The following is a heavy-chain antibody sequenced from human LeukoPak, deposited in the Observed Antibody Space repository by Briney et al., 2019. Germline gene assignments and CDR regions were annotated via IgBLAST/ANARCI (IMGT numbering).Heavy chain of an antibody. CDR1: GYKFTSYW. V-gene: IGHV5-51*01. CDR2: IYPGDSDT. CDR3: ARLMTLVAALDQ. J-gene: IGHJ4*02. Sequence: GESLKISCKGSGYKFTSYWIGWVRQMPGKGLEWMGIIYPGDSDTRYSPSFQGQVTISVDKSISTAYLQWSNLKASDTAMYYCARLMTLVAALDQWGQGTLVTVSS. D-gene: IGHD2-15*01.